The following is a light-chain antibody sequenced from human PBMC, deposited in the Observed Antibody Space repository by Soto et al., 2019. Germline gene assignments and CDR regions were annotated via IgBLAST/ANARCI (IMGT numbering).Light chain of an antibody. J-gene: IGLJ2*01. CDR2: EVS. V-gene: IGLV2-8*01. Sequence: QAVVSQPPSASGSPGQSVTISCTGTSSDVGGYNYVSWYQQHPGKAPKLMIYEVSKRPSGVPDRFSGSKSGNTASLTVSGLQAEDDSDYYCSSYAGSNNVVFGGGTKLTVL. CDR1: SSDVGGYNY. CDR3: SSYAGSNNVV.